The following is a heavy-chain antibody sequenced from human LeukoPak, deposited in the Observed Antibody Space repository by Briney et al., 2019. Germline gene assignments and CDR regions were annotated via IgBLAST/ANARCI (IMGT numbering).Heavy chain of an antibody. Sequence: SVKVSCMASGYTFTNYDINWLRQATGQGPEGMGWMNPKSCKTGYAQKFQGRVTMTRNTSISTAYMELSSLRSDDTAVYYCARDQDIVVVVAALRQREMGGFDPWGQGTLVTVSS. CDR3: ARDQDIVVVVAALRQREMGGFDP. CDR1: GYTFTNYD. D-gene: IGHD2-15*01. V-gene: IGHV1-8*01. CDR2: MNPKSCKT. J-gene: IGHJ5*02.